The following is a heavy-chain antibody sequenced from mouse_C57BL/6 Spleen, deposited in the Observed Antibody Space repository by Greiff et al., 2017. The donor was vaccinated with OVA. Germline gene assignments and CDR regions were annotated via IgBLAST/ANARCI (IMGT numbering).Heavy chain of an antibody. CDR3: ARGRTGGMDD. CDR1: GYTFTDYN. J-gene: IGHJ4*01. CDR2: INPNNGCT. Sequence: EVQLQQSGPELVKPGASVKLPCKASGYTFTDYNMYWVQQSPGKSLEWIANINPNNGCTFYTHQFKGQATLTVDKSYSTAYMELRSLTSEDNAVYYGARGRTGGMDDWGQGTSVTVSS. V-gene: IGHV1-18*01.